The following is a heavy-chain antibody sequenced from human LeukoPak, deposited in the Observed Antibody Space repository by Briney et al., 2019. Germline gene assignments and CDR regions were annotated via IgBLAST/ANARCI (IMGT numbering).Heavy chain of an antibody. CDR1: GFTFSSYS. Sequence: PGGSLRLSCAASGFTFSSYSMNWSAQPPGKGRKGVSYISSSSSTIYYADSVKGRFTISRDNAKNSLYLQMNSLRAEDTAVYYCARIGGQQLVKVQKWGQGTLVTVSS. V-gene: IGHV3-48*01. J-gene: IGHJ4*02. D-gene: IGHD6-13*01. CDR2: ISSSSSTI. CDR3: ARIGGQQLVKVQK.